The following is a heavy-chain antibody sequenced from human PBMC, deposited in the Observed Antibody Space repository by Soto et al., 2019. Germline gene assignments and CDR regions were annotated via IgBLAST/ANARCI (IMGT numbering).Heavy chain of an antibody. Sequence: GASMKVSCKASGYTFTSYYIHWGRQAPGQGLEWMGIINPSGGSTSYAQKFQGRVTMTRDTSTSTVYMELSSLRSEDTAVYYCAREGIAVAGTGFDYWGQGTLVTVSS. CDR2: INPSGGST. CDR3: AREGIAVAGTGFDY. J-gene: IGHJ4*02. V-gene: IGHV1-46*01. D-gene: IGHD6-19*01. CDR1: GYTFTSYY.